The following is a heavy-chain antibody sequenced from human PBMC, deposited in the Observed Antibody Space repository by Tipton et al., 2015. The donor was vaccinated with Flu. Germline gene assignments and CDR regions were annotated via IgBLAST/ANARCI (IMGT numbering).Heavy chain of an antibody. CDR3: ARRDYSNYVSDPKSWFDP. CDR1: GDSISSDYH. V-gene: IGHV4-38-2*01. D-gene: IGHD1-7*01. Sequence: TLSLTCAVSGDSISSDYHWGWIRQFPGKGLEWIGTVSRSGSTIYNPSLKSRVTISIDRSKNQFSLNLKSVTAADMAVYCCARRDYSNYVSDPKSWFDPWGQGTLVAVSS. J-gene: IGHJ5*02. CDR2: VSRSGST.